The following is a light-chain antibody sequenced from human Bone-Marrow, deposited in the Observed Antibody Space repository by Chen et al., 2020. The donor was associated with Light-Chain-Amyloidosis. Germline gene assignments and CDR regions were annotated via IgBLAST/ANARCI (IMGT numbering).Light chain of an antibody. CDR3: QSADSSGTYEVI. J-gene: IGLJ2*01. Sequence: SYKLTQPPSVSVSPGQTARITCSGDDLPTKYAYWYQQKPGQAPVLVIHRDTERPSGISERFSGSSSGTTATLTISGVQAEDDADYHCQSADSSGTYEVIFGGGTKLTVL. CDR2: RDT. CDR1: DLPTKY. V-gene: IGLV3-25*03.